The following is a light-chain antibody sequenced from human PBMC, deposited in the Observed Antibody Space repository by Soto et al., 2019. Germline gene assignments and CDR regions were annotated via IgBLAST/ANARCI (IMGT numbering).Light chain of an antibody. V-gene: IGKV4-1*01. CDR1: QSLLFSSNNKTY. Sequence: IVMTQSPDSLAVSLGERATIHCKSSQSLLFSSNNKTYLAWYQQKGGQPPKLLIYWASTRESGVPDRFSGSGSGTDFTLTITSLKAEDVAVYYCQQYYSPPLSFGGGTKVEIK. CDR3: QQYYSPPLS. J-gene: IGKJ4*01. CDR2: WAS.